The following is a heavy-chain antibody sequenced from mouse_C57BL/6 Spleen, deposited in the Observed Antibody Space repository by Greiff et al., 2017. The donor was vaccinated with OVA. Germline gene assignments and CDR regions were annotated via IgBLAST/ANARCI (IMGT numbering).Heavy chain of an antibody. CDR1: GYTFTSYW. Sequence: QVQLQQPGAELVKPGASVKLSCKASGYTFTSYWMPWVKQRPGQGLEWIGGIDPNGGGTNYNEKLKGKATLTVDKPSSTAYMQLSSLTSEDSAVYYCARWDYSSFPFDYWGQGTTLTVSS. CDR2: IDPNGGGT. J-gene: IGHJ2*01. CDR3: ARWDYSSFPFDY. D-gene: IGHD2-5*01. V-gene: IGHV1-72*01.